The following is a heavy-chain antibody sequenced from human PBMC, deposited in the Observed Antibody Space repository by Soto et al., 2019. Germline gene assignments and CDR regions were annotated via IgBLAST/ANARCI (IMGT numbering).Heavy chain of an antibody. CDR1: GGSISSGGYY. CDR3: ARDTGSSSSYYYYGMDV. Sequence: LSLTCTVSGGSISSGGYYWSWIRQHPGKGLEWIGYIYYSGSTYYNPSLKSRVTISVDTSKNQFSLKLSSVTAADTAVYYCARDTGSSSSYYYYGMDVWGQGTTVTVSS. CDR2: IYYSGST. V-gene: IGHV4-31*03. J-gene: IGHJ6*02. D-gene: IGHD6-6*01.